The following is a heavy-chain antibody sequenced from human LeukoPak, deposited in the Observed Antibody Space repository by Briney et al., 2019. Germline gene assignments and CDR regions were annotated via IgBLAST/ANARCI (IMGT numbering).Heavy chain of an antibody. CDR1: GSTFNSYW. V-gene: IGHV3-74*01. J-gene: IGHJ5*02. Sequence: GGSLRLSCAPSGSTFNSYWMHWVRHAPGKGLVWVSRMSGDGRSTSYADSVKGRFTISRDNAKNTLYLQMDSLRGEDTAVYYCGSGYYGSGSYLTPWGQGTLVTVSS. D-gene: IGHD3-10*01. CDR2: MSGDGRST. CDR3: GSGYYGSGSYLTP.